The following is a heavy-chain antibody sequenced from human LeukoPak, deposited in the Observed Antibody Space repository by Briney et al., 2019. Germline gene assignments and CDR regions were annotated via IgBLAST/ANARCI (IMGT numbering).Heavy chain of an antibody. CDR3: ANGELTYYYDSSGFHY. CDR1: GFTFSSYG. J-gene: IGHJ4*02. CDR2: ISYDGSNK. D-gene: IGHD3-22*01. Sequence: GGSLRLSCAASGFTFSSYGMHWVRQAPGKGLEWEAVISYDGSNKYYADSVKGRFTISRDNSKNTLYLQMNSLRAEDTAVYYCANGELTYYYDSSGFHYWGQGTLVTVSS. V-gene: IGHV3-30*18.